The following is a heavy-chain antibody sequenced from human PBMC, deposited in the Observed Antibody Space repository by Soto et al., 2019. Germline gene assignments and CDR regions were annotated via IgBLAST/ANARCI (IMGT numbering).Heavy chain of an antibody. D-gene: IGHD6-13*01. CDR2: INAGNGNT. CDR1: GYTFTNYA. V-gene: IGHV1-3*01. CDR3: ARGYSSSWPHDD. J-gene: IGHJ4*02. Sequence: ASVKVSCKASGYTFTNYAMHWVRQAPGQRLEWMGWINAGNGNTKYSQKFQGRVTITRDTSASTAYMELSSLRSEDTAVYYCARGYSSSWPHDDWGQGTLVTVSS.